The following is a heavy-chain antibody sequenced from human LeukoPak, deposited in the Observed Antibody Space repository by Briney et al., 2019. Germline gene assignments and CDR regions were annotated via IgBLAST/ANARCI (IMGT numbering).Heavy chain of an antibody. CDR2: ISASGSS. CDR3: AKNRAPGIAVAGDY. CDR1: GFTFSTYA. D-gene: IGHD6-19*01. Sequence: GGSLRLSCAVSGFTFSTYAMSWVRQAPGKGLEWVSAISASGSSYYADSVKGRFTVSRDNSKNTLWLQMNSLRAEDTAVYYCAKNRAPGIAVAGDYWGQGTLVTVSS. J-gene: IGHJ4*02. V-gene: IGHV3-23*01.